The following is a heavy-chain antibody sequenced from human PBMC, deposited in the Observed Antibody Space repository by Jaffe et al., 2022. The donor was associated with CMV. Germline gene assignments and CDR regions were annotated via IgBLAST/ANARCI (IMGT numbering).Heavy chain of an antibody. V-gene: IGHV3-23*01. CDR1: GFTFSSYA. D-gene: IGHD1-1*01. CDR3: AKWNAVLTFHGAFDL. CDR2: ISGSGTST. Sequence: EVQLLESGGDLVQPGGSLRLSCAASGFTFSSYAMSWVRQAPGKGLEWVSAISGSGTSTYYADSVKGRFTISRVNSRNTLFLQMNSLRAEDTAIYYCAKWNAVLTFHGAFDLWGQGTMVTVSS. J-gene: IGHJ3*01.